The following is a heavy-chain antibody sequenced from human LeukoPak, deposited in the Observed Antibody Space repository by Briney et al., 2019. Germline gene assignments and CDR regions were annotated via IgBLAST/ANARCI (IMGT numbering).Heavy chain of an antibody. CDR2: IYYSGST. D-gene: IGHD2-15*01. Sequence: SETLSLTCTVSGGSISSYYWSWIRQPPGKGLEWIGYIYYSGSTNYNPSLKSRVTISVDTSKNQFSLKLSSVTAADTAVYYCARVLRYCSGGSCSNWFDPWGQGTLVTVSS. V-gene: IGHV4-59*01. J-gene: IGHJ5*02. CDR1: GGSISSYY. CDR3: ARVLRYCSGGSCSNWFDP.